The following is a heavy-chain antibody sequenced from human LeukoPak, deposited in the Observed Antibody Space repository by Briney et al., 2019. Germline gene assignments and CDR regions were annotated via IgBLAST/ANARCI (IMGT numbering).Heavy chain of an antibody. CDR3: ARARYSNSWYAVDI. V-gene: IGHV4-59*08. CDR2: IYHTGSN. Sequence: PSETLSLTCIVSGGSISSYYWSWIRQPPGKGLGWIGYIYHTGSNNYSPSLKSRVTMSVDTSKNQFPLKLSSVTAADTAVYYCARARYSNSWYAVDIWGQGTMVTVSS. CDR1: GGSISSYY. J-gene: IGHJ3*02. D-gene: IGHD6-13*01.